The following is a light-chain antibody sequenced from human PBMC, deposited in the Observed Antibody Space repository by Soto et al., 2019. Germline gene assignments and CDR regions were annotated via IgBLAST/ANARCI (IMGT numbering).Light chain of an antibody. CDR2: GAS. Sequence: EIVMTQSPATLSVSPGERATLSCRASQSVSSNLAWYQQKPGQAPRLLIYGASSRATGIPDRFSGSGSGTDFTLTVSRLEPEDFAVYYCQHYGSSMITFGQGTNVDNK. CDR1: QSVSSN. CDR3: QHYGSSMIT. V-gene: IGKV3-20*01. J-gene: IGKJ2*01.